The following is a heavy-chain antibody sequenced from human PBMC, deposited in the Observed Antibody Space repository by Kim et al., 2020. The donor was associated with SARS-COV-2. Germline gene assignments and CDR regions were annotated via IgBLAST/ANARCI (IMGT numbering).Heavy chain of an antibody. J-gene: IGHJ4*02. V-gene: IGHV4-34*01. CDR1: GGSFNGHY. CDR3: ARRPAGIDS. CDR2: INHTGDT. Sequence: SETLSLTCAVYGGSFNGHYWNWFRQPPGMGLEWIGEINHTGDTKYSQSLKSRATLSVDTSKNQFSLKLRSVTAADTAVYYCARRPAGIDSWGQGTPVTAS. D-gene: IGHD2-21*01.